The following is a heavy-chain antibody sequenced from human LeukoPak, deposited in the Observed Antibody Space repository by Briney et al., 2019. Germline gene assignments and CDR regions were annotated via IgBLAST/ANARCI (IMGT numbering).Heavy chain of an antibody. CDR1: GFTFSDYH. Sequence: GGSLRLSCVVSGFTFSDYHMNWVRQAPGKGLEWVSSISTSNSYIYYADSLTGRFTISRDNSKNTLYLQMNSLRAEDTAVYYCARENGYSSSWYDSALAYWGQGTLVTVSS. J-gene: IGHJ4*02. D-gene: IGHD6-13*01. CDR2: ISTSNSYI. V-gene: IGHV3-21*01. CDR3: ARENGYSSSWYDSALAY.